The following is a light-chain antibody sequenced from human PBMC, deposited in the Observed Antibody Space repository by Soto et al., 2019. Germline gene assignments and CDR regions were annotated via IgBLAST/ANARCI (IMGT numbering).Light chain of an antibody. CDR1: QDIGTY. V-gene: IGKV1-9*01. CDR3: QQVESYHNP. Sequence: IQLTQSPSSLSATVGDRVTLTCRASQDIGTYLAWYQQKPGKAPKVLIYHASTLQSGVPTRFSGRGSGTDLTLTIRSLQTEDFAPYYCQQVESYHNPFGRGTLLDIK. J-gene: IGKJ5*01. CDR2: HAS.